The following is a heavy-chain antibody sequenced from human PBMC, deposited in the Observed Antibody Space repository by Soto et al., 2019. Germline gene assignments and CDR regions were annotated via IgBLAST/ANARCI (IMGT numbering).Heavy chain of an antibody. V-gene: IGHV3-30*03. D-gene: IGHD3-16*02. CDR3: ARDRLRLGELSLLGYFDY. J-gene: IGHJ4*02. CDR1: GFTFSSYG. Sequence: GGSLRLSCAASGFTFSSYGMHWVRQAPGKGLEWVAVASNRQKYYADSVKGRFTISRDNSKSALYLQMNSLRADDTAVYYCARDRLRLGELSLLGYFDYWGQGTLVTVSS. CDR2: ASNRQK.